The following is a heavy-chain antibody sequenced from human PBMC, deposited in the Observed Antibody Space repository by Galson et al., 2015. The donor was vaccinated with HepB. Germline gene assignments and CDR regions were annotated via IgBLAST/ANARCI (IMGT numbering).Heavy chain of an antibody. CDR2: TYYRSKWYN. V-gene: IGHV6-1*01. CDR1: GDSVSTNSAA. D-gene: IGHD3-22*01. Sequence: CAISGDSVSTNSAARNWIRQSPSRGLEWLGRTYYRSKWYNDYAVSVKSRITINPDTSKNQFSLQLNSVTPEDTAVYYCAREEYYYDSSGYYGGPGVFDYWGQGTLVTVSS. J-gene: IGHJ4*02. CDR3: AREEYYYDSSGYYGGPGVFDY.